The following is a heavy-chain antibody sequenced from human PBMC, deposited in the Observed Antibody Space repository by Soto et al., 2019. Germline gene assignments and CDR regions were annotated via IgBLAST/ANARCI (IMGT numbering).Heavy chain of an antibody. CDR2: ISSSSSVI. D-gene: IGHD7-27*01. Sequence: VQLVESGGGLVQPGGSLRLSCVTSGFILSDCAMNWVRQAPGKGLEWVSYISSSSSVIDYADSVKGRFTVSRDNARNSLYLQMNSLRAEDTAVYYCARDLSWGSNWYYYMDVWGKGTTVTVSS. CDR1: GFILSDCA. J-gene: IGHJ6*03. CDR3: ARDLSWGSNWYYYMDV. V-gene: IGHV3-48*01.